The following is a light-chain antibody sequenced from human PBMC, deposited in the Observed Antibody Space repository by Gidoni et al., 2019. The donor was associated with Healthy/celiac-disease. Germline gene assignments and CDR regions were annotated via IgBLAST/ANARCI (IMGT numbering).Light chain of an antibody. J-gene: IGKJ2*01. CDR3: QQSYSTPYT. V-gene: IGKV1-39*01. Sequence: DVQMTPSPSSLSASVGDRVTITCRASQSISSYLNWYQQKPGKAPKLLIYAASSLQSGVPSRFSGNGSGTDFTLTISSLQPEDFATYYCQQSYSTPYTFGQGTKLEIK. CDR2: AAS. CDR1: QSISSY.